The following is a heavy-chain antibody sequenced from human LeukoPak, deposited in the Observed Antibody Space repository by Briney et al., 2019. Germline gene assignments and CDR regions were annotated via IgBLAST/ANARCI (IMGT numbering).Heavy chain of an antibody. CDR3: ARDGRSGYYSSYYYYGMDV. D-gene: IGHD3-3*01. Sequence: PGGSLRLSCAASGFTFDDYAMHWVRQAPGKGLEWVSGISWNSGSIGYADSVKGRFTISRDNSKNTLYLQMNSLRAEDTAVYYCARDGRSGYYSSYYYYGMDVWGQGTTVTVSS. J-gene: IGHJ6*02. CDR2: ISWNSGSI. V-gene: IGHV3-9*01. CDR1: GFTFDDYA.